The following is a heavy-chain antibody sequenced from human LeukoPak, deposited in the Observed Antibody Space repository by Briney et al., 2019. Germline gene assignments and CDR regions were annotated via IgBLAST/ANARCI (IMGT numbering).Heavy chain of an antibody. D-gene: IGHD3-22*01. V-gene: IGHV3-48*02. CDR3: ARAYYYYDSSGYYQRGVYFDY. CDR1: GSTFSGYS. CDR2: ISSSSSTI. J-gene: IGHJ4*02. Sequence: GGSLRLSCAASGSTFSGYSMNWVRQAPGKGLEWVSYISSSSSTIYYADSVKGRFTISRDNAKNSLYLQMNSLRDEDTAVYYCARAYYYYDSSGYYQRGVYFDYWGQGTLVTVSS.